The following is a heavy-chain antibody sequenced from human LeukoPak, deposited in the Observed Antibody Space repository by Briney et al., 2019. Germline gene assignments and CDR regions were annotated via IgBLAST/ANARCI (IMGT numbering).Heavy chain of an antibody. J-gene: IGHJ4*02. CDR1: GGSISIYY. V-gene: IGHV4-59*01. CDR3: ARSLGLQAPIDY. D-gene: IGHD5-24*01. CDR2: IYYSGST. Sequence: SETLSLTCTVSGGSISIYYWSWIRQPPGKGLEWIGYIYYSGSTNYSPSLKSRVTMSVDTSKNQFSLKLSSVTAADTAMYSCARSLGLQAPIDYWGRGTLVTVSS.